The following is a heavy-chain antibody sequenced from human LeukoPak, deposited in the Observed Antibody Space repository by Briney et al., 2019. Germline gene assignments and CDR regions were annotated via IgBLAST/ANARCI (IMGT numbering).Heavy chain of an antibody. CDR3: ASGSPPHYYFDY. Sequence: SETLSLTCAVYGGSFSGYYWSWIRQPPGKGLEWIGEINHSGSTNYNPSLKSRVTISVDTSKNQFSLKLSSVTAADTAVYYCASGSPPHYYFDYWGQGTLVTVSS. CDR1: GGSFSGYY. V-gene: IGHV4-34*01. CDR2: INHSGST. J-gene: IGHJ4*02.